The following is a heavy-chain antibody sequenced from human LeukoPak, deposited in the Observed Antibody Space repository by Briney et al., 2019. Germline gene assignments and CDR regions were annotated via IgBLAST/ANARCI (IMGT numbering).Heavy chain of an antibody. V-gene: IGHV5-51*01. CDR3: ARRGYCSSTTCSAPLDF. CDR1: GYSFTNYW. Sequence: GESLKISCKGSGYSFTNYWIGWVRQMPGKGLEWMGIIYPGDSHTRYSPSFQGQVTISADKSINTAYLQWSSLKASDTAMYYCARRGYCSSTTCSAPLDFWGQGTLVTVSS. CDR2: IYPGDSHT. D-gene: IGHD2-2*01. J-gene: IGHJ4*02.